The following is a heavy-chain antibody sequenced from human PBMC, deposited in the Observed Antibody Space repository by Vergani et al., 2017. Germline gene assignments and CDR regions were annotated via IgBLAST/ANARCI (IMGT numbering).Heavy chain of an antibody. CDR3: AREGYCSGGSCYSVPFDP. Sequence: VQLLESGGDLVQPGGSLRLSCAGSGFIFNNFAMSWVRQAPGKGLEWVAAISGTDGRTWYANSVKGRFTISRDNFKNTLYLQLSSLRVGDTAIYYCAREGYCSGGSCYSVPFDPWGQGTLVTVSS. J-gene: IGHJ5*02. CDR1: GFIFNNFA. D-gene: IGHD2-15*01. V-gene: IGHV3-23*01. CDR2: ISGTDGRT.